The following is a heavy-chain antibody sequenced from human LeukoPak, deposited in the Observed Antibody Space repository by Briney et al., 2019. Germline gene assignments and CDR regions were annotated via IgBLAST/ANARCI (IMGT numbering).Heavy chain of an antibody. V-gene: IGHV1-18*04. CDR1: GYTFTSYG. Sequence: GASVKVSCEASGYTFTSYGISWVRQAPGQGLEWMGWISAYNGNTNYAQKLQGRVTMTTDTSTSTAYMELRSLRSDDTAVYYCARLPLGRGGYYYYGMDVWGKGTTVTVSS. D-gene: IGHD1-26*01. CDR2: ISAYNGNT. J-gene: IGHJ6*04. CDR3: ARLPLGRGGYYYYGMDV.